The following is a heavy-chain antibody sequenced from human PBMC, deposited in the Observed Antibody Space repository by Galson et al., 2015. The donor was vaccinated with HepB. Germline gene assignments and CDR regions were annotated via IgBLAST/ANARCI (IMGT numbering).Heavy chain of an antibody. CDR2: INTNTGNP. V-gene: IGHV7-4-1*02. D-gene: IGHD4-23*01. J-gene: IGHJ4*02. CDR1: GYTFSNYA. Sequence: SVKVSCKASGYTFSNYAMSWVRQAPGQGLEWMGWINTNTGNPTYAQDFTGQFVFSFDTPVRTAYLQIRSLKAEDTAVYYCARDDVGGNHFDYWGQGTLVTVSS. CDR3: ARDDVGGNHFDY.